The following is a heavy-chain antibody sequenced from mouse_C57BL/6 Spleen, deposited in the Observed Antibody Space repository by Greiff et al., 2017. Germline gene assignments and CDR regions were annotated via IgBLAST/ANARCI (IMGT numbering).Heavy chain of an antibody. CDR1: GFTFTDYY. Sequence: EVKVVESGGGLVQPGGSLSLSCAASGFTFTDYYMSWVRQPPGKALEWLGFIRNKANGYTTEYSASVKGRFTISRDNSQSILYLQMNALRAEDSATDYGARYKRYDYDDAMDYWGQGTSVTVSS. CDR2: IRNKANGYTT. V-gene: IGHV7-3*01. CDR3: ARYKRYDYDDAMDY. J-gene: IGHJ4*01. D-gene: IGHD2-4*01.